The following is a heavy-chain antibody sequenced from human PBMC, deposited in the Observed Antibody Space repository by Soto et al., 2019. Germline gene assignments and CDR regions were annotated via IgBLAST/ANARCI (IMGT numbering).Heavy chain of an antibody. D-gene: IGHD3-3*01. J-gene: IGHJ4*02. Sequence: GGSLRLSCAASGFTFSNAWMSWVRQAPGKGLEWVGRIKSKTDGGTTDYAAPVKGRFTISRDDSKNTLYLQMNSLKTEDTAVYYCTTIQTPFGVVAPDDYWGQGTLVTVSS. CDR2: IKSKTDGGTT. CDR1: GFTFSNAW. CDR3: TTIQTPFGVVAPDDY. V-gene: IGHV3-15*01.